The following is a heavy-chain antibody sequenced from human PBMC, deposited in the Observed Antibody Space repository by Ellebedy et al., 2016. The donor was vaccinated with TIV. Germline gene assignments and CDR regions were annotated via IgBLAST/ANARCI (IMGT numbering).Heavy chain of an antibody. V-gene: IGHV1-2*02. CDR3: ARDPPKVAGRRGRLGY. D-gene: IGHD6-19*01. Sequence: AASVKVSCKASGYTFTGYYMHWVRQAPGQGLEWMGWINPNSGGTNYAQKFQGRATMTRDTSISTAYMELSRLRSDDTAVYYCARDPPKVAGRRGRLGYWGQGTLVTVSS. J-gene: IGHJ4*02. CDR2: INPNSGGT. CDR1: GYTFTGYY.